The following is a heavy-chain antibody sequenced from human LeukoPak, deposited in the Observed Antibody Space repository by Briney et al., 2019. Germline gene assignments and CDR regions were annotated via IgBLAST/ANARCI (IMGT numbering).Heavy chain of an antibody. J-gene: IGHJ4*02. D-gene: IGHD2-15*01. CDR2: ISGSRVTT. CDR1: GFTFSSYG. CDR3: AKDQDFGDYFDY. Sequence: GGSLRLSCAASGFTFSSYGMSWVRQAPGKGLEWVSGISGSRVTTYYVDSVKGRFTISRDNSKNTLYLQMSSLRAEDTAVYYCAKDQDFGDYFDYWGQGTLVTVSS. V-gene: IGHV3-23*01.